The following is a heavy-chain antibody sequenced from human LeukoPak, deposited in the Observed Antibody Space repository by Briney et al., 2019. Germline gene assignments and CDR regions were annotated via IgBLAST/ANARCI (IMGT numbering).Heavy chain of an antibody. J-gene: IGHJ4*02. CDR2: IIPLFRTA. D-gene: IGHD2-2*01. V-gene: IGHV1-69*06. Sequence: SVKVSCKASGGTFSSYAISWVRQAPGQGPEWMGGIIPLFRTANYAQKFQGRVTITADRSTNTAFMELSSLRSEDTAVYYCATAARCGSSTSCYSYFDYWGQGTLVTVSS. CDR3: ATAARCGSSTSCYSYFDY. CDR1: GGTFSSYA.